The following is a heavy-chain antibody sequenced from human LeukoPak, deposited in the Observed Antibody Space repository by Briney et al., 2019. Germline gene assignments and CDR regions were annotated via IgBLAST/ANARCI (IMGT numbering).Heavy chain of an antibody. Sequence: GGSLRLSCTASGFTFGDYAMSWVRQAPGKGLEWVGFIRSKAYGGTTEYAASVKGRFTISRDDSKGIAYLQMNSLKTEGTAVYYCTSFQGYGDYYYYGMDVWGQGTTVTVSS. CDR1: GFTFGDYA. J-gene: IGHJ6*02. CDR2: IRSKAYGGTT. V-gene: IGHV3-49*04. D-gene: IGHD4-17*01. CDR3: TSFQGYGDYYYYGMDV.